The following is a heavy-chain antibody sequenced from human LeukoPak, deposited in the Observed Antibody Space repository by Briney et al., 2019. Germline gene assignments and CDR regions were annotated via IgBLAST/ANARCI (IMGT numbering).Heavy chain of an antibody. J-gene: IGHJ4*02. D-gene: IGHD3-10*01. V-gene: IGHV5-51*01. CDR2: IYPGDSDT. Sequence: GGSLKISCKGSGYNFATHWIAWVRQMPGKGPEWMGIIYPGDSDTKYSPSFQGQITISADKSITTAYLQWASLKASDTAMYYWARSSGSATYSEFGGQGTLVTFSS. CDR3: ARSSGSATYSEF. CDR1: GYNFATHW.